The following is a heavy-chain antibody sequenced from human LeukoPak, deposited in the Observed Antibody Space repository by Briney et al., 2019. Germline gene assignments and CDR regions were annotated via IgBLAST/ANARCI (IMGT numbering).Heavy chain of an antibody. CDR1: GGSISSYY. J-gene: IGHJ6*03. Sequence: SETLSLTCTVSGGSISSYYWSWIRQPAGMGLEWIGRIYTSGITNYNPSLKSRVTMSVDTSKNQFSLKLSSVTAADTAVYYCARDRHYYYMDVWGKGTTVTISS. CDR3: ARDRHYYYMDV. CDR2: IYTSGIT. V-gene: IGHV4-4*07.